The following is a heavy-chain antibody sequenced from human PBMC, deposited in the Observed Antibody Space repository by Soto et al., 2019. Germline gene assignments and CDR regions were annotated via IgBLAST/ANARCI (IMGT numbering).Heavy chain of an antibody. CDR3: ARGRGSGWYRGTYYYFGMDV. D-gene: IGHD6-19*01. CDR1: GCTFSNSW. Sequence: GGSLRLSCAAAGCTFSNSWMNWVRQGPGKGLEWVANIKEDGSEKYFVDSVKGRFTISRDNAKNSLHLQMNSLRAEDTAVYFCARGRGSGWYRGTYYYFGMDVWGQGTTVTVSS. J-gene: IGHJ6*02. CDR2: IKEDGSEK. V-gene: IGHV3-7*01.